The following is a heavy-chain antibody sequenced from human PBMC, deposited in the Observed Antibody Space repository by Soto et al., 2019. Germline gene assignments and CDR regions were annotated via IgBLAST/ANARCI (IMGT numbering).Heavy chain of an antibody. CDR3: ARGDDSSGYPPSKGAFDI. CDR2: TYYRSKRYN. Sequence: PSQTLSLTCAISGDSVSSNSAAWNWIRQSPSRGLEWLGRTYYRSKRYNDYAVSVKSRITINPDTSKNQFSLQLNSVTPEDTAVYYCARGDDSSGYPPSKGAFDIWGQGTMVTVSS. V-gene: IGHV6-1*01. J-gene: IGHJ3*02. D-gene: IGHD3-22*01. CDR1: GDSVSSNSAA.